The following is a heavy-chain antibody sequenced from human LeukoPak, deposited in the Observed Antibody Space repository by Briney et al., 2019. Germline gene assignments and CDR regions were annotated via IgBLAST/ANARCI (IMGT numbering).Heavy chain of an antibody. V-gene: IGHV3-74*01. Sequence: PGGSLRLSCAVSGFTFSSYWMHWVRQAPGKGLVWVSRINSDGSGTSYADSVKGRFTISRDNAKNTLYLQMNSLRAEDTAVYYCAKEGSEGGPTEFDYWGQGTLVTVSS. CDR1: GFTFSSYW. J-gene: IGHJ4*02. CDR3: AKEGSEGGPTEFDY. D-gene: IGHD2-15*01. CDR2: INSDGSGT.